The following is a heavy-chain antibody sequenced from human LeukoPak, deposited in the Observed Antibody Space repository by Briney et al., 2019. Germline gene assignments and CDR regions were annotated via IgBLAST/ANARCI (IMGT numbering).Heavy chain of an antibody. V-gene: IGHV4-4*02. CDR3: ARGGVVAVAWFDP. J-gene: IGHJ5*02. D-gene: IGHD6-19*01. Sequence: SETLSLTCAVSGGSISSSNWWSWVRQPPGKGLEWIGEIYHSGSTNYNPSLKSRVTISADKSKNQFSLKLSSVTAADTAVYYCARGGVVAVAWFDPWGQGTLVTVSS. CDR2: IYHSGST. CDR1: GGSISSSNW.